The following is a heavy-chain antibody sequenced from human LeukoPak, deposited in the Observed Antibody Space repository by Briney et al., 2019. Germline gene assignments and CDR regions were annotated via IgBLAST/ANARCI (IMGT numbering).Heavy chain of an antibody. Sequence: GGSLRLSCVASGFTLSRYWMSWFRQAPGKGLEWVSAISGSGGSTYYADSVKGRFTISRDNSKNTLYLQMNSLRAEDTAVYYCARGPLYSSSVYYFDYWGQGTLVTVSS. D-gene: IGHD6-13*01. V-gene: IGHV3-23*01. CDR3: ARGPLYSSSVYYFDY. CDR1: GFTLSRYW. CDR2: ISGSGGST. J-gene: IGHJ4*02.